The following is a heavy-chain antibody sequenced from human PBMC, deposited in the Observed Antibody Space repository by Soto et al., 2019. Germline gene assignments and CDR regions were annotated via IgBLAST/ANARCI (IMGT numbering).Heavy chain of an antibody. V-gene: IGHV1-46*03. CDR2: INPRGGSA. CDR3: TRVTIAGARNGFDI. J-gene: IGHJ3*02. Sequence: ASVKVSCKASGYSFTSHYILWVRQAPGQGLEWMGIINPRGGSASYAQKFQGRITMTRDTSTSTVHMELSSLRSEDTAAYFCTRVTIAGARNGFDIWGQGTMGTVSS. D-gene: IGHD2-21*01. CDR1: GYSFTSHY.